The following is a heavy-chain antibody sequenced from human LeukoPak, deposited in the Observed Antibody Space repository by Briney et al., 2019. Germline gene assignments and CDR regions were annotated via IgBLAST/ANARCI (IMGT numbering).Heavy chain of an antibody. CDR2: ITTGETT. J-gene: IGHJ4*02. V-gene: IGHV3-74*01. D-gene: IGHD1/OR15-1a*01. Sequence: GGSLRLSCAASGFPFSVSWMHWFRQVPGKGLMWVSRITTGETTTYADSVRGRFSISRDNAKNTVYLQMNSLRVEDTAVYYCAKDWSVTTDYWGQGILVTVSS. CDR3: AKDWSVTTDY. CDR1: GFPFSVSW.